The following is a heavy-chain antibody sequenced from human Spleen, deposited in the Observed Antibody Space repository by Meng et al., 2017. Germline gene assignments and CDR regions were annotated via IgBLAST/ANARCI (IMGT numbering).Heavy chain of an antibody. Sequence: ESLKISCAASGFTFYNAWMSWIRQPPGKGLEWIGEINHSGSTNYNPSLKSRVTISVDTSKNQFSLKLSSVTAADTAVYYCARDQDYGDYGLDYWGQGTLVTVSS. V-gene: IGHV4-34*01. CDR2: INHSGST. CDR1: GFTFYNAW. D-gene: IGHD4-17*01. CDR3: ARDQDYGDYGLDY. J-gene: IGHJ4*02.